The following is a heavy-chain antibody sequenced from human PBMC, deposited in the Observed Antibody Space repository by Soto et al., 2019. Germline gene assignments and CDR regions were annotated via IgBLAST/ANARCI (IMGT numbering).Heavy chain of an antibody. CDR1: GGSISSYY. V-gene: IGHV4-59*01. J-gene: IGHJ4*02. CDR2: IYYSGST. D-gene: IGHD1-26*01. CDR3: AEGSGSYKRYFEF. Sequence: PSETLSLTCTVYGGSISSYYWSRIRQPPGKGLEWIGYIYYSGSTNYNPSLKSRVTISVDTSKNQFSLKLSSVTAADTAVYYCAEGSGSYKRYFEFWGQGNQVTVSS.